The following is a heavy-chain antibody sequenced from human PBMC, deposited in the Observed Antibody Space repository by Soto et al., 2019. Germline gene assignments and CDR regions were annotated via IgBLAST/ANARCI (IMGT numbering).Heavy chain of an antibody. J-gene: IGHJ4*02. D-gene: IGHD5-18*01. CDR1: GGSIISYY. CDR3: ARVGGSSFGYFDY. CDR2: ISNSGSA. V-gene: IGHV4-59*01. Sequence: SETLSLTCTVSGGSIISYYWSWIRQPPGKGLEWIGYISNSGSANYNPSLKSRVTMSVGTSKSQFSLRLSSVTAADTAVYYCARVGGSSFGYFDYWGQGSLVTVSS.